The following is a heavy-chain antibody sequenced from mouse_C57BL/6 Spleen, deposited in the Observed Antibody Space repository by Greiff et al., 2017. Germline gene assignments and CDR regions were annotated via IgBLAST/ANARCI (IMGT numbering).Heavy chain of an antibody. Sequence: EVKLQQSGPELVKPGDSVKISCKASGYSFTGYFMNWVMQSHGKSLEWIGRINPYNGDTFYNQKFKGKATLTVDKSSSTAHMELRSLTSEDSAVYYCARSHGSSTDYYAMDYWGQGTSVTVSS. CDR3: ARSHGSSTDYYAMDY. CDR2: INPYNGDT. D-gene: IGHD1-1*01. V-gene: IGHV1-20*01. J-gene: IGHJ4*01. CDR1: GYSFTGYF.